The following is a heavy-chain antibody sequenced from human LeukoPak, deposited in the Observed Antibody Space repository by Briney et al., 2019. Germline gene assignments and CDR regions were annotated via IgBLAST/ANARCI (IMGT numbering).Heavy chain of an antibody. CDR3: ARDIKWRGSGASDY. V-gene: IGHV3-23*01. CDR1: GFTFSSYA. D-gene: IGHD3-10*01. Sequence: GGSLRLSCAASGFTFSSYAMSWVRQAPGKGLEWVSAISGSGGSTYYADSVKGRFTISRDNAKNSLYLQMNSLRAEDTAVYYCARDIKWRGSGASDYWGQGTLVTVSS. CDR2: ISGSGGST. J-gene: IGHJ4*02.